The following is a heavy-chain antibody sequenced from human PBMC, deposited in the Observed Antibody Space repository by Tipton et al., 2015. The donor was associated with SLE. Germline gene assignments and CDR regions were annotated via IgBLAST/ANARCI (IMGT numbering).Heavy chain of an antibody. V-gene: IGHV3-30*02. Sequence: SLRLSCAASGFMFRSYGMHWVRQAPGKGLEWVASLRYDGSYKYYVDSVKGRFTISRDNSKNTLYLQMNSLRGEDTAVYYCARLNDEALSGMDVWGQGTTVTVSS. D-gene: IGHD1-1*01. CDR3: ARLNDEALSGMDV. J-gene: IGHJ6*02. CDR1: GFMFRSYG. CDR2: LRYDGSYK.